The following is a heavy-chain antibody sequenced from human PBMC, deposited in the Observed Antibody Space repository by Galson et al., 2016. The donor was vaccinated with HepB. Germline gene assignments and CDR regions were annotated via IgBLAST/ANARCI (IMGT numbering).Heavy chain of an antibody. Sequence: SLRLSCAASGFVFSNYYMHWVRQAPGRGLEWVSSISSSSKYIYYADSMKGRFTISRDNANNSLFLQMESLRADDTAVYYCARDRGIAAGGWFDPWGQGTQVTVSS. CDR1: GFVFSNYY. CDR3: ARDRGIAAGGWFDP. V-gene: IGHV3-21*01. CDR2: ISSSSKYI. D-gene: IGHD6-13*01. J-gene: IGHJ5*02.